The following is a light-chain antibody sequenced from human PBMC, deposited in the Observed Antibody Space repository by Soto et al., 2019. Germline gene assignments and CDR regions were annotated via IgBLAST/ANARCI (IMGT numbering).Light chain of an antibody. CDR1: QTISSW. Sequence: DIQMTQSPSPLSGSVGDRVTLTFPASQTISSWLAWYQQKPGKAPKLLIYKASTLKSGVPSRFSGSGSGTEFTLTISSLQPDDFATYYCQHYNSYSEAFGQGTKVVIK. CDR2: KAS. CDR3: QHYNSYSEA. V-gene: IGKV1-5*03. J-gene: IGKJ1*01.